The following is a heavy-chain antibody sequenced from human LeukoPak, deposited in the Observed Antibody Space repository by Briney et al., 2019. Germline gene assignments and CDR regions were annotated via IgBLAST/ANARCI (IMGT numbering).Heavy chain of an antibody. CDR1: GFTFSSYA. CDR2: ISGSGGST. D-gene: IGHD3-10*01. Sequence: GRSLRLSCAASGFTFSSYAMSWVRQAPGKGLEWVSAISGSGGSTYYADSVRGRFTISRDNSKNTLYLQMNSLRAEDTAVYYCAKDQDGSGSYYIYFDYWGQGTLVTVSS. V-gene: IGHV3-23*01. CDR3: AKDQDGSGSYYIYFDY. J-gene: IGHJ4*02.